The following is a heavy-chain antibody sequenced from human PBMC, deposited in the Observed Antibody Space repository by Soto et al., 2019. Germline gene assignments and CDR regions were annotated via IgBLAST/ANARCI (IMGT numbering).Heavy chain of an antibody. CDR1: GGSISSYR. CDR3: GRESGETWDYEAY. V-gene: IGHV4-4*07. CDR2: LNTYGNT. J-gene: IGHJ4*02. Sequence: QVQLQESGPGLVRPSETLSLTCTVSGGSISSYRWSWIRQPAGKGLEWIGRLNTYGNTHYNPSLRSRVTVSVDTSRNQVFLTLRSVTAAGSAGYHCGRESGETWDYEAYWGQGTPVTVSS. D-gene: IGHD1-7*01.